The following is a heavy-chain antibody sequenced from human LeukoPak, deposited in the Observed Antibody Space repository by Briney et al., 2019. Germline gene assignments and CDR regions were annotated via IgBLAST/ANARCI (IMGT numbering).Heavy chain of an antibody. CDR2: ISYDGSNE. V-gene: IGHV3-30*18. CDR3: AKDRRIAAAGNGGNGIDY. J-gene: IGHJ4*02. D-gene: IGHD6-13*01. Sequence: GGSLRLSCAASGFTFSSYGMHWVRQAPGRGLEWVALISYDGSNEYYADSVKGRFTISRDNSKNTLYLQMNSLRAEDTAVYYCAKDRRIAAAGNGGNGIDYWGQGTLVTVSS. CDR1: GFTFSSYG.